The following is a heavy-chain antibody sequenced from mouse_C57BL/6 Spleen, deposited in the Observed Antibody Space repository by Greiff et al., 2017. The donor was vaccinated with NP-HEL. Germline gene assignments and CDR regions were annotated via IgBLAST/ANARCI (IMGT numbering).Heavy chain of an antibody. D-gene: IGHD2-2*01. CDR1: GYSITSGYY. CDR2: ISYDGSN. CDR3: ARRLSY. J-gene: IGHJ3*01. V-gene: IGHV3-6*01. Sequence: EVQLQESGPGLVKPSQSLSLTCSVTGYSITSGYYWNWIRQFPGNKLEWMGYISYDGSNNYNPSLKNRISITRDPSKNQFFLKLNPVTTEDTATYYWARRLSYWGQGTLVTVSA.